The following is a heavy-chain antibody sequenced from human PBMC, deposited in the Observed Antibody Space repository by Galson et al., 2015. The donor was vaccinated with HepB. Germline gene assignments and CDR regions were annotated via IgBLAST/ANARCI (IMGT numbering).Heavy chain of an antibody. D-gene: IGHD2-2*01. J-gene: IGHJ6*03. CDR1: GGTFSSYA. V-gene: IGHV1-69*13. CDR2: IIPIFGTA. CDR3: ARQSTLYCSSTSCHPSAGYYYMDV. Sequence: SVKVSCKASGGTFSSYAISWVRQAPGQGLEWMGGIIPIFGTANYAQKFQGRVTITADESTSTAYMELSSLRSEDTAVYYCARQSTLYCSSTSCHPSAGYYYMDVWGKGTTVTVSS.